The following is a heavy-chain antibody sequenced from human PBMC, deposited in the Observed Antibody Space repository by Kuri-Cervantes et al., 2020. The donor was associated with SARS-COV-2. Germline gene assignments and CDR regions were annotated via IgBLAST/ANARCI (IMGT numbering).Heavy chain of an antibody. CDR2: VYPDDSDT. CDR1: GFDFSSHW. V-gene: IGHV5-51*01. Sequence: GGSLRLSCQGSGFDFSSHWIGWVRQMPGQGLEWMGIVYPDDSDTRYSPSFQGQVAISADKSISTAYLQWSSLKASDTAMYYCARGGGPSLRYYYYYMGVWGKGTTVTVSS. J-gene: IGHJ6*03. CDR3: ARGGGPSLRYYYYYMGV. D-gene: IGHD2-15*01.